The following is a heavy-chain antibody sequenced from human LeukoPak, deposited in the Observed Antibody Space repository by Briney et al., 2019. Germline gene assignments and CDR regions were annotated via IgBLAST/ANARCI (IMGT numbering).Heavy chain of an antibody. CDR1: GYTFSSYG. CDR2: IWYDGSNK. D-gene: IGHD6-19*01. J-gene: IGHJ4*02. Sequence: GGSLRLSCAASGYTFSSYGMHWVRQAPGKGLEWVAVIWYDGSNKYYADSVKGRLTISRDNSKNTLYLQMNSLRAEDTAVYYCARDDVAVTGALDFWGQGTLVTVSS. CDR3: ARDDVAVTGALDF. V-gene: IGHV3-33*01.